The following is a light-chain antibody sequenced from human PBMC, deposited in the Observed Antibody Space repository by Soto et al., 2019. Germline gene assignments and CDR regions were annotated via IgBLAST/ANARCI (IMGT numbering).Light chain of an antibody. V-gene: IGKV4-1*01. CDR1: QSVLYSSTNKNY. CDR3: QQYYSTPFT. Sequence: DIVMTQSPDSLAVSLGERATINCKSSQSVLYSSTNKNYLAWYQQKPGKPPKLLIYWESTRESGVPDRFRGSGSGTDSTLTISSVQAEDVAVYYCQQYYSTPFTFGPGPKVGIK. CDR2: WES. J-gene: IGKJ3*01.